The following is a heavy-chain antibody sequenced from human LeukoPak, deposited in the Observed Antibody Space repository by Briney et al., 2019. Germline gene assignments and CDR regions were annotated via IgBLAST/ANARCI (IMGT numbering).Heavy chain of an antibody. CDR1: GGSISSYY. CDR3: ARHSLGMATIDY. V-gene: IGHV4-59*08. J-gene: IGHJ4*02. CDR2: IYYSGST. Sequence: SETLSLTCTVSGGSISSYYWSWIRQPPGKGLEWIGYIYYSGSTNYNPSLKSRVTISVDTSKNQFSLKLSSVTAADTAVYYCARHSLGMATIDYWGQGTLVTVSS. D-gene: IGHD5-24*01.